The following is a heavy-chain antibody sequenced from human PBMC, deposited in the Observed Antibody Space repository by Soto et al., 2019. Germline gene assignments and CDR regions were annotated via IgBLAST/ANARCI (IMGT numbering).Heavy chain of an antibody. J-gene: IGHJ3*02. V-gene: IGHV3-74*01. CDR2: INSDGSSI. CDR1: GFTFSSYW. Sequence: GGSLRLSCAASGFTFSSYWMQWVRQAPGKGLVWVSRINSDGSSISYADSAKGRFTISRDNAKNTLYLQMNSLRAEDTAVYYCAREVDIVVVVAARKDAFDIWGQGTMVTVSS. CDR3: AREVDIVVVVAARKDAFDI. D-gene: IGHD2-15*01.